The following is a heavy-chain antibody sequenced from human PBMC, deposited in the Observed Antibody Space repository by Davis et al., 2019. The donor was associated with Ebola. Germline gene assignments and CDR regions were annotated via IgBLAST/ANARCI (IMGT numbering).Heavy chain of an antibody. J-gene: IGHJ4*02. D-gene: IGHD3-3*01. Sequence: PGGSLRLSCAASGFTFSSYAMHWVRQAPGKGLEWVAVISYDGSNKYYADSVKGRFAISRDNSKNTLYLQMNSLRAEDTAVYYCAGSPYDFWSGDYWGQGTLVTVSS. CDR2: ISYDGSNK. V-gene: IGHV3-30*09. CDR3: AGSPYDFWSGDY. CDR1: GFTFSSYA.